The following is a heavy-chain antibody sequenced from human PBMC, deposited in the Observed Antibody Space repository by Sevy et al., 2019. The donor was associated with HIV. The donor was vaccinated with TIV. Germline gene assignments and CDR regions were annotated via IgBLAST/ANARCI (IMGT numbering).Heavy chain of an antibody. D-gene: IGHD4-17*01. Sequence: SETLSLTCTVSGGSVSGVIYYWTWIRQPPGKGLEWIGYASYRGFTNYHPSLKSRVTISVDTSKNQFSLKLTSVSAADTAEYYCARGGNDNGGMYFDFWGQGTLVTVSS. CDR2: ASYRGFT. V-gene: IGHV4-61*01. CDR3: ARGGNDNGGMYFDF. J-gene: IGHJ4*02. CDR1: GGSVSGVIYY.